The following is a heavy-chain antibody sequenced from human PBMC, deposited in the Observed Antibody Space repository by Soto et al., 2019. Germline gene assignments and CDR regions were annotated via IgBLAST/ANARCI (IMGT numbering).Heavy chain of an antibody. Sequence: QVQLVQSGAELKKPGASVKVSCKASGYTFSNYDMNWVRQATGQGPEWIGWVNPNNGDTGYAQKFQGRVTLTTATSTSTAYMELTSPRSEDTAIYYCAKVSRKGSAIDFDYLGQGTLITVS. CDR1: GYTFSNYD. J-gene: IGHJ4*02. D-gene: IGHD3-10*01. CDR2: VNPNNGDT. CDR3: AKVSRKGSAIDFDY. V-gene: IGHV1-8*01.